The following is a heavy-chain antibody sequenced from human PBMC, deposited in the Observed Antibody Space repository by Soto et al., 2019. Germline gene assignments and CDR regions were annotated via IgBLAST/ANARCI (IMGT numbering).Heavy chain of an antibody. V-gene: IGHV5-51*03. D-gene: IGHD2-15*01. CDR2: IYPGDSDT. J-gene: IGHJ3*02. CDR1: GYSFTSYW. CDR3: ARRDCSGGSCLAAAFDI. Sequence: EVQLVQSGAEVKKPGESLKISCKGSGYSFTSYWIGWVRQMPGKGLEWMGVIYPGDSDTRYSPSFQGQVTISADKSISTAYLQWSSLKASDTAMYYCARRDCSGGSCLAAAFDIWGQGTMVTVSS.